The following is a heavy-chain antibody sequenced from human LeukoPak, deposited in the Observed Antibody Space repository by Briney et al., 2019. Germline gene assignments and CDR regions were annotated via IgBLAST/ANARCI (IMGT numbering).Heavy chain of an antibody. D-gene: IGHD4-17*01. Sequence: GGSLRLSCAASGFTFSSYNMNWVRQSPGKGLEWLSFITRSSGNIYYADSVKGRFTISRDNAKKALYLQMNSLRAEDTAVYYCARGGYGDYLFDYWGQGTLVTVSS. J-gene: IGHJ4*02. V-gene: IGHV3-48*04. CDR1: GFTFSSYN. CDR2: ITRSSGNI. CDR3: ARGGYGDYLFDY.